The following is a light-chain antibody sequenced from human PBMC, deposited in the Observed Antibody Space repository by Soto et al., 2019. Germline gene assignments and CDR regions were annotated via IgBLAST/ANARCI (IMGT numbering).Light chain of an antibody. Sequence: QPASVSGSPGQSITISCTGTSSDVGGYNYVSWYQQNPGKAPKLMIYEVSNRPSGVSNRFSGSKSGNTASLTISGLQAEDEADYYCSSYTSSNTYVFGTGTKVTVL. CDR1: SSDVGGYNY. J-gene: IGLJ1*01. V-gene: IGLV2-14*01. CDR2: EVS. CDR3: SSYTSSNTYV.